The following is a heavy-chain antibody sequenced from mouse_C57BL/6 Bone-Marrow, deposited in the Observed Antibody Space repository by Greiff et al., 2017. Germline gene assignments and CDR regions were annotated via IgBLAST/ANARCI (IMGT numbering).Heavy chain of an antibody. CDR2: IYPGDGDT. Sequence: VQRVESGAELVKPGASVKISCKASGYAFSSYWMNWVKQRPGKGLEWIGQIYPGDGDTNYNGKFKGKATLTADKSSSTAYMQLSSLTSEDSAVYFCARNPLYYYGSSQYYFDYWGQGTTLTVSS. CDR3: ARNPLYYYGSSQYYFDY. J-gene: IGHJ2*01. V-gene: IGHV1-80*01. CDR1: GYAFSSYW. D-gene: IGHD1-1*01.